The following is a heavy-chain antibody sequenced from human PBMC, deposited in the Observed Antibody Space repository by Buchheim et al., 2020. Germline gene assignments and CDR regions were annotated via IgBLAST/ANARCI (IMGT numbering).Heavy chain of an antibody. CDR2: IGSDTST. J-gene: IGHJ4*02. Sequence: EVQLLESGGGLVQPGGSLRLSCAASDFTFSNYPMTWVRQVPEKGLEWVSVIGSDTSTYYSDSVKGRFPISSDTSKHQLYLQMNSLRAEDTAKYYCAKGVVDRGSDFWGQGTL. CDR1: DFTFSNYP. CDR3: AKGVVDRGSDF. D-gene: IGHD5-12*01. V-gene: IGHV3-23*01.